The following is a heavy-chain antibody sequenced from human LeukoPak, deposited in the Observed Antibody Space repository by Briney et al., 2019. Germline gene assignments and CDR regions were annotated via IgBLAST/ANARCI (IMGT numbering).Heavy chain of an antibody. CDR3: ARGIFDP. J-gene: IGHJ5*02. CDR1: GFTFSNYW. CDR2: IKEDGSEK. Sequence: PGGSLRLSCAASGFTFSNYWMTWVRQAPGKGLEWVANIKEDGSEKYYVDSVKGRFTISRDSAKNSLYLQMNSLRAEDTAVYYCARGIFDPWGQGTLVTVSS. V-gene: IGHV3-7*01.